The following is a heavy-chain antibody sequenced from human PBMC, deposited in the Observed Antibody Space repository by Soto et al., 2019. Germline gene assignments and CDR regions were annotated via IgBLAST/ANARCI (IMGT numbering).Heavy chain of an antibody. CDR1: RFSVYVYY. J-gene: IGHJ4*02. Sequence: GTLSLSWAASRFSVYVYYTSWVRQAPGKWLEWVAVIHSDGRTYYADSVKGRFTFSIDNSHNTLYLQINSLRPEDTALYYCAKLFRSSLDYWGQGTMVTVS. CDR3: AKLFRSSLDY. D-gene: IGHD6-13*01. CDR2: IHSDGRT. V-gene: IGHV3-53*01.